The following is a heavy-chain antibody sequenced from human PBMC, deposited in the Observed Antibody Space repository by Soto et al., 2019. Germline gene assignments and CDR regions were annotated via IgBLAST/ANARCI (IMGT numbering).Heavy chain of an antibody. CDR2: INGGYGHT. CDR3: ARGYAVDSDGYYNDGFDH. Sequence: ASVKVSCKTSGFTFTSYALHWVRQAPGQRPEWMGWINGGYGHTKYSKHFQDRVTITRDTSASTAYLELSSLTSEDTAIYYCARGYAVDSDGYYNDGFDHWGQGTLVTVSS. CDR1: GFTFTSYA. V-gene: IGHV1-3*01. J-gene: IGHJ5*02. D-gene: IGHD1-26*01.